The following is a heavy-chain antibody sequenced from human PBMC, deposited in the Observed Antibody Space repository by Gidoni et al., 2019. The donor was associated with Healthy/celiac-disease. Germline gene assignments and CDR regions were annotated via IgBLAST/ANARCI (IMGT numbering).Heavy chain of an antibody. V-gene: IGHV4-34*01. Sequence: QVQLQQWGAGLLKPSETLSLTCGVYGGSFSGYYWSWIRQPPGKGLEWIGEINHSGSTNYNPPLKSRVTISVDTSKNQFSLKLSSVTAADTAVYYCARGPGCDYWGQGTLVTVSS. CDR3: ARGPGCDY. CDR1: GGSFSGYY. J-gene: IGHJ4*02. CDR2: INHSGST. D-gene: IGHD3-10*01.